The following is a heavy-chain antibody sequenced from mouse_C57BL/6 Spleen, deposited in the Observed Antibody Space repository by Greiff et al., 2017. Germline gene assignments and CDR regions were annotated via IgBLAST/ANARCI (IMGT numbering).Heavy chain of an antibody. CDR2: IYPGGGYT. Sequence: VQLQQSGAELVRPGTSVKMSCKASGYTFTNYWIGWAKQRPGHGLEWLGDIYPGGGYTNYNEKFKGKATLPADKSSSTAYMQFSSLTSEDSAIYYCARIGLPYYAMDYGGQGTSVTVSS. CDR1: GYTFTNYW. V-gene: IGHV1-63*01. J-gene: IGHJ4*01. D-gene: IGHD5-5*01. CDR3: ARIGLPYYAMDY.